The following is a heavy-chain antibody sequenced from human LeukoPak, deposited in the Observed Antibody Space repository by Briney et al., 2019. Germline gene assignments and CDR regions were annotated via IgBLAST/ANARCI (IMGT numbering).Heavy chain of an antibody. Sequence: SGGSLRLSCVTSGVAIRNSWMSWGRQAPGKGPEWVANIHPDGSVQNYVDSVKGRFTISRDNAKNSVYLQINNLRAEDTAVYYCASTFPYCSDDYCALGGQGTLVTVSS. J-gene: IGHJ1*01. CDR2: IHPDGSVQ. V-gene: IGHV3-7*01. D-gene: IGHD2-21*01. CDR1: GVAIRNSW. CDR3: ASTFPYCSDDYCAL.